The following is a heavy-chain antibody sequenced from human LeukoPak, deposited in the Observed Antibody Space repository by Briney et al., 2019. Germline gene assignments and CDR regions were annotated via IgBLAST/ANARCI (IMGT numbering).Heavy chain of an antibody. J-gene: IGHJ4*02. D-gene: IGHD5-18*01. CDR2: ISWNSGSI. V-gene: IGHV3-9*01. CDR3: AKDYTAMVRGPDY. Sequence: PGRPLRLSCAASGFTFDDYAMHWVRQAPGKGLEWVSGISWNSGSIGYADSVKGRFTISRDNAKNSLYLQMNSLRAEDTALYYCAKDYTAMVRGPDYWGQGTLVTVSS. CDR1: GFTFDDYA.